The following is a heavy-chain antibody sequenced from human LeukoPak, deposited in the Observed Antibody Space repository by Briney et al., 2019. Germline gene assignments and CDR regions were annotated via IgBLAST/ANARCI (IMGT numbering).Heavy chain of an antibody. CDR1: GFTFSSYW. CDR2: INSDGSST. J-gene: IGHJ4*02. D-gene: IGHD2-21*02. CDR3: ARGRHVVVVTATDY. V-gene: IGHV3-74*01. Sequence: GGSLRLSCAASGFTFSSYWMHWVRQAPGKGLVWVSRINSDGSSTSYADSVKGRFTISRDNAKNTLYLQMNSLRAEDTAVYYCARGRHVVVVTATDYWGQGTLVTVSS.